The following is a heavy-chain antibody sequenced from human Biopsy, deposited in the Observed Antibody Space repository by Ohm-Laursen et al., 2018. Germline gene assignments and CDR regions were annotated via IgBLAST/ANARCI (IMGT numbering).Heavy chain of an antibody. D-gene: IGHD4-17*01. CDR1: GFTFSSYE. V-gene: IGHV3-21*01. CDR3: GRGQTVAPGYYGMDV. Sequence: SLRLSCAASGFTFSSYELNWVRQAPGQGLEWVSSISSSGSFIYFADSVKGRFTISRDNARNSLYLQMNSLRAEDTAVYYCGRGQTVAPGYYGMDVWGQGTTVTVSS. CDR2: ISSSGSFI. J-gene: IGHJ6*02.